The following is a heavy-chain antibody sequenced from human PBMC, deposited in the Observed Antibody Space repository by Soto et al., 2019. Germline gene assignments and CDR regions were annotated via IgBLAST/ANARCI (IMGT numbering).Heavy chain of an antibody. CDR2: ISWDGGST. CDR1: GFTFDDYT. J-gene: IGHJ6*02. D-gene: IGHD1-26*01. CDR3: AKAGEWARNYYYGMDV. V-gene: IGHV3-43*01. Sequence: GGSLRLSCAASGFTFDDYTMHWVRQAPGKGLEWVSLISWDGGSTYYADSVKGRFTISRDNSKNSLYLQMNSLRTEDTALYYCAKAGEWARNYYYGMDVWGQGTTVTVSS.